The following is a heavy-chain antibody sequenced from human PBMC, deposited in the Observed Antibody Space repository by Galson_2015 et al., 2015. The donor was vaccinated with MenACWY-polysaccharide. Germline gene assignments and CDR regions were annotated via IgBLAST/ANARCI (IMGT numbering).Heavy chain of an antibody. CDR1: GGSISSYY. V-gene: IGHV4-59*01. J-gene: IGHJ3*02. D-gene: IGHD3-3*01. Sequence: SETLSLTCTVSGGSISSYYWNWIRQPPGKGLEWIGYIYYSGGTNYNPSLKSRVTISVDTSKNQFSLKLSSVTAADTAVYYCARDLRFLEIPDAFDIWGQGTMVTVSS. CDR2: IYYSGGT. CDR3: ARDLRFLEIPDAFDI.